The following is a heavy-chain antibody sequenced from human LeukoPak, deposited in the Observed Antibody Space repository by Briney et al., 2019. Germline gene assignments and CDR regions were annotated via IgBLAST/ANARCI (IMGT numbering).Heavy chain of an antibody. Sequence: ASVKVSCKVSGYTLTELSMHWVRQAPGKGLEWMGGFDPEDGETIYAQKFQGRVTMTEDTSTDTAYMELSSLRSEDTAVYYCARVDSGGNWFDPWGQGTLVTVSS. D-gene: IGHD3-16*01. CDR1: GYTLTELS. CDR2: FDPEDGET. V-gene: IGHV1-24*01. J-gene: IGHJ5*02. CDR3: ARVDSGGNWFDP.